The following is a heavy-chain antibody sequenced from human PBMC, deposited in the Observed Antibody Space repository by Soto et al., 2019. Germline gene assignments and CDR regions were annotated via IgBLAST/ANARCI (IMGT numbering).Heavy chain of an antibody. CDR3: ARGIDYYYYLDV. Sequence: TLSLTCTVSGGSISSGGYYWSWIRQHPGKGLEWIGYIYYSGSTYYNPSLKSRVTISVDTSKNQFSLKLSSVTAADTAVYYCARGIDYYYYLDVWGKGTTVTVSS. CDR2: IYYSGST. V-gene: IGHV4-31*03. J-gene: IGHJ6*03. CDR1: GGSISSGGYY.